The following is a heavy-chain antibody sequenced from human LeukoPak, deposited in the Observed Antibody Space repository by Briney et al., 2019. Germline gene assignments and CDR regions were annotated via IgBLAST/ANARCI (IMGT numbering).Heavy chain of an antibody. V-gene: IGHV4-38-2*02. CDR3: AKHTSITYTHFDY. CDR2: IYHSGST. Sequence: SETLSLTCTVSGYSISSGYHWGWIRQSPRKGLEWIGSIYHSGSTYFNPSLKSRVTISVDTSKNQFSVKLSSVTAADTAVYYCAKHTSITYTHFDYWGQGTLVTVSS. D-gene: IGHD2-2*02. J-gene: IGHJ4*02. CDR1: GYSISSGYH.